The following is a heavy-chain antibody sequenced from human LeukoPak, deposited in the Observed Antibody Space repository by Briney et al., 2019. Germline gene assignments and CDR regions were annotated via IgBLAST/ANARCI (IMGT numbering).Heavy chain of an antibody. CDR3: ARSGRQDRYYYYMDV. Sequence: SETLSLTCTVSGGSISSYYWSWIRQPPGKGLEWIGYIYYSGSTNYNPSLKSRVTISVDTSKNQFSLKLSSVTAADTAVYYCARSGRQDRYYYYMDVWGKGTTVTVSS. J-gene: IGHJ6*03. V-gene: IGHV4-59*01. CDR1: GGSISSYY. CDR2: IYYSGST.